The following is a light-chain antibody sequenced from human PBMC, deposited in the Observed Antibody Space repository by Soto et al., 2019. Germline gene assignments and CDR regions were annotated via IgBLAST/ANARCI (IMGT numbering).Light chain of an antibody. V-gene: IGKV3-20*01. CDR3: QQYVTSSPRT. CDR1: HTISSSY. J-gene: IGKJ1*01. Sequence: EIVLTQSPGTLSLSPGERATLSCRASHTISSSYLAWYQQKPGQAPRLLMYGISRRATGIPDRFSGSGSGTDFTLTITRLEPEDCAVYYCQQYVTSSPRTFGQGTKVEIE. CDR2: GIS.